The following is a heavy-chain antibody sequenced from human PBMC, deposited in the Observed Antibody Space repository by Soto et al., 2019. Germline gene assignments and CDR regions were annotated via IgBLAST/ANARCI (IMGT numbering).Heavy chain of an antibody. Sequence: GESLKISCKGSGYSFTSYWIGWVRQMPGKGLEWMGIIYPGDSDTRYSPSFQGQVTISADKSISTAYLQWSSLKASDTAMYYCERQVAGTTVHYCYGLDVWGQGTTVTGSS. CDR2: IYPGDSDT. CDR3: ERQVAGTTVHYCYGLDV. J-gene: IGHJ6*01. CDR1: GYSFTSYW. D-gene: IGHD1-1*01. V-gene: IGHV5-51*01.